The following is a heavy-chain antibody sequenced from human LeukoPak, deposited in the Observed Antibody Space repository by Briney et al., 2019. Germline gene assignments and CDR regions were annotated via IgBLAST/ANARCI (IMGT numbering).Heavy chain of an antibody. V-gene: IGHV1-8*01. CDR3: ARVIVPAAMGYDY. CDR2: MNPNSGNT. D-gene: IGHD2-2*01. CDR1: GYTFTSYD. Sequence: ASVKVSCKASGYTFTSYDINWARQATGQGLEWMGWMNPNSGNTGYAQKFQGRVTMTRNTSISTAYMELSSLRSEGTAVYYCARVIVPAAMGYDYWGQGTLVTVSS. J-gene: IGHJ4*02.